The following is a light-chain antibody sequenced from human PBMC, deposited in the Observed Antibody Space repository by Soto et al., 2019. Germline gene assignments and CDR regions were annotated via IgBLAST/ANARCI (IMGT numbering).Light chain of an antibody. CDR2: AAS. CDR3: QQSYSTPGT. V-gene: IGKV1-39*01. CDR1: QSISSN. J-gene: IGKJ1*01. Sequence: DIQMTQSPSSRSASVGDRVTITCRASQSISSNLNWYQQKPGKAPKLLIYAASSLQSGVPSRFSGSGSGTDFTLTISSLQPEDFATYYCQQSYSTPGTFGQGTKVEIK.